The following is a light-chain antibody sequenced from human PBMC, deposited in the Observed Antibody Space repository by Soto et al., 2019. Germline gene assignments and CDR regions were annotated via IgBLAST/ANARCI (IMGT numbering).Light chain of an antibody. CDR3: QQFGSSPPWT. Sequence: IVLKQSPATLCLYPGERATLPCRASQSVSSNYLAWYQQYPGQAPRLLIFGASSRATGIPDRFSGSGSGTDFTLTISRLEPEDFAVYFCQQFGSSPPWTFGQGTKVDIK. CDR1: QSVSSNY. CDR2: GAS. V-gene: IGKV3-20*01. J-gene: IGKJ1*01.